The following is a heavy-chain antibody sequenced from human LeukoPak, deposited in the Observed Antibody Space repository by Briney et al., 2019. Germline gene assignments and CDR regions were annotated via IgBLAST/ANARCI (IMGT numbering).Heavy chain of an antibody. D-gene: IGHD4-17*01. CDR2: ISWNSGSI. CDR3: AKGSKTTVTTPFDY. Sequence: GGSLRLSCAASGFTFDDYAMHWVRQAPGKGLEWVSGISWNSGSIDYADSVKGRFTISRDSAKNSLYLQMNSLRADDTAFYYCAKGSKTTVTTPFDYCGQGTLVTVSS. V-gene: IGHV3-9*01. J-gene: IGHJ4*02. CDR1: GFTFDDYA.